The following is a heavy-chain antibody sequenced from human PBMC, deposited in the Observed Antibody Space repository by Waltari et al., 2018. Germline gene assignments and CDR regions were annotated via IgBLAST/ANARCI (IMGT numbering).Heavy chain of an antibody. CDR3: ARESDRYYYDSSGYVDY. V-gene: IGHV4-59*01. CDR1: GGSISSYS. J-gene: IGHJ4*02. Sequence: QVQLQESGPGLVKPSETLSLTCTVSGGSISSYSWSWIRQPPGKGLEWIGYIYYSGSTNYNPSLKSRVTISVDTSKNQFSLKLSSVTAADTAVYYCARESDRYYYDSSGYVDYWGQGTLVTVSS. CDR2: IYYSGST. D-gene: IGHD3-22*01.